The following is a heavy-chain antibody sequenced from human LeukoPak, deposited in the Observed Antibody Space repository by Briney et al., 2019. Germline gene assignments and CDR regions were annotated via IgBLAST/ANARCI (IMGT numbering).Heavy chain of an antibody. J-gene: IGHJ5*02. D-gene: IGHD6-19*01. Sequence: GASVKVSCKPSGFTFTTYTMHWVRQAPGQRLEWMGWINAANGNTQYSQKFQGRVTITRDTSASTAYTELSSLKSEDTAVYYCARGAPIRVAVAATFDPWGQGTLVTVPS. CDR3: ARGAPIRVAVAATFDP. V-gene: IGHV1-3*01. CDR1: GFTFTTYT. CDR2: INAANGNT.